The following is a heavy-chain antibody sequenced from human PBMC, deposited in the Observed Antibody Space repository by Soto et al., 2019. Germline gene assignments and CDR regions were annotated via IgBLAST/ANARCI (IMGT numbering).Heavy chain of an antibody. CDR3: TRGPRPISTGTGAY. CDR1: GFIFKMYW. V-gene: IGHV3-74*01. J-gene: IGHJ4*02. CDR2: IYNDGTYS. Sequence: GGSLRLSCAASGFIFKMYWMHWVRQSPGKGLVWISRIYNDGTYSDYAASVRGRFTISRDNVNDTLYLQMNNLRAEDSGLYYCTRGPRPISTGTGAYWGQGTQVTVSS. D-gene: IGHD3-10*01.